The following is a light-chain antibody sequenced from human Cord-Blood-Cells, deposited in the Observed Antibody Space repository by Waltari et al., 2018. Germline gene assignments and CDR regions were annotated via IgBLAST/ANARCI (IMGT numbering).Light chain of an antibody. J-gene: IGKJ1*01. CDR3: RQYGSAPWT. Sequence: EIVLPQSPGTLSLSPGERATLSCRASQSVSSSYLAWYQQKPGQAPRLLISGASSRATGIPDRFSGSGAGTDFTLAISGLGPEDFAVYDCRQYGSAPWTFGHGTKVEIK. V-gene: IGKV3-20*01. CDR1: QSVSSSY. CDR2: GAS.